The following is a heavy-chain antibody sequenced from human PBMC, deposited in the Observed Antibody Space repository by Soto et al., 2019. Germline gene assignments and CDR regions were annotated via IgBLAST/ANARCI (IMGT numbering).Heavy chain of an antibody. D-gene: IGHD3-10*01. V-gene: IGHV3-33*01. J-gene: IGHJ4*02. CDR3: ARAVTMVRGVMGY. CDR2: IWYDGSNK. Sequence: QVQLVESGGGVVQPGRSLRLSCAASGFTFSSYGMHWVRQAPGKGLEWVAVIWYDGSNKYYADSVKGRFTISRDNSKNALYLQMNSLRAEDMAGYYCARAVTMVRGVMGYWGQGTLVTVSS. CDR1: GFTFSSYG.